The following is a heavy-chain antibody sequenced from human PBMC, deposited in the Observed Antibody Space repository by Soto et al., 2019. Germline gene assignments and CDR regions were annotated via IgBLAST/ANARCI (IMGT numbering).Heavy chain of an antibody. CDR1: GFTFSSYA. D-gene: IGHD2-2*01. Sequence: GSLRLSCAASGFTFSSYAMSWVRQAPGKGLEWVSAISGSGGSTYYADSVKGRFTISRDNSKNTLYLQMNSLRAEDTAVYYCAKGLLSFTSGGMDVWGQGTTVTVSS. CDR3: AKGLLSFTSGGMDV. CDR2: ISGSGGST. V-gene: IGHV3-23*01. J-gene: IGHJ6*02.